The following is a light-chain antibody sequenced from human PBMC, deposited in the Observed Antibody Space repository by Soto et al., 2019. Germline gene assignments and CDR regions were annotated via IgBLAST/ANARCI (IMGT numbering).Light chain of an antibody. V-gene: IGKV3-20*01. CDR2: GAS. CDR1: QSVSSSY. Sequence: EIVFTQSPGTLSLSPGERATLSCRASQSVSSSYLAWYQQKPGQTPRRLIYGASSRATGIPDRFSGSGSGTDFTLTISRLEPEDLAVYYCQHYGSSPQTFGQGTRVEIK. CDR3: QHYGSSPQT. J-gene: IGKJ1*01.